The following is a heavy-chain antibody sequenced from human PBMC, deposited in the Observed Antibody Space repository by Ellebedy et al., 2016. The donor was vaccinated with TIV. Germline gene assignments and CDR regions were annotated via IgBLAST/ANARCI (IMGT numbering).Heavy chain of an antibody. CDR1: GFTFSSYA. V-gene: IGHV3-7*01. CDR2: IKQDGSEK. J-gene: IGHJ4*02. D-gene: IGHD3-10*01. Sequence: GESLKISXAASGFTFSSYAMSWVRQAPGKGLEWVANIKQDGSEKYYVDSVKRRFTISRDNAKNSLYLQMNSLRAEDTAVYYCARETLPLYYYGSGFDYWGQGTLVTVSS. CDR3: ARETLPLYYYGSGFDY.